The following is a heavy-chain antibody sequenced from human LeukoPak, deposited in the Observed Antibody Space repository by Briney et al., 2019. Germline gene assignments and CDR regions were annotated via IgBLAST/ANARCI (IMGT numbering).Heavy chain of an antibody. CDR2: IYHSGST. CDR3: ARAGSGRSYYYYMDV. J-gene: IGHJ6*03. D-gene: IGHD3-10*01. V-gene: IGHV4-38-2*02. Sequence: PSETLSLTCTVSGYSISSGYYWGWIRQPPGKGLEWIGSIYHSGSTYYNPSLKSRVTISVDTSKNQFSLKLSSVTAADTAVYYCARAGSGRSYYYYMDVWGKGTTVTISS. CDR1: GYSISSGYY.